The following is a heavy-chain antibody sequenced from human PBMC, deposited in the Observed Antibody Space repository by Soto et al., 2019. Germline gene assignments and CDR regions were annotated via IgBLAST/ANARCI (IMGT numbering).Heavy chain of an antibody. CDR2: VWHDGRHK. CDR1: GFIFSNYR. D-gene: IGHD6-13*01. V-gene: IGHV3-33*01. J-gene: IGHJ4*02. Sequence: XVCLRLSCATSGFIFSNYRMHWVRQAPGKGLEWLALVWHDGRHKYYADSVKGRFNISRDKSEPTLYLEMNSLTAEDTAVYYCARDKVEAGKGVHFELWGQGALVTVSS. CDR3: ARDKVEAGKGVHFEL.